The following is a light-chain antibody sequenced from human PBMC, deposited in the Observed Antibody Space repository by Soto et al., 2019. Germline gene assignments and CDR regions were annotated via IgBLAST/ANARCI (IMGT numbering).Light chain of an antibody. CDR1: QGVSSS. V-gene: IGKV1-9*01. CDR3: QHFNSYPPT. CDR2: AAS. J-gene: IGKJ4*01. Sequence: IQLTQSPSSLSASVGDRVTITCRASQGVSSSLAWYQLKPGKAPKLLIYAASTLQSGVPSRFSGRGSETDFTLTISSLQPEDFATYHCQHFNSYPPTFGGGTKVDIK.